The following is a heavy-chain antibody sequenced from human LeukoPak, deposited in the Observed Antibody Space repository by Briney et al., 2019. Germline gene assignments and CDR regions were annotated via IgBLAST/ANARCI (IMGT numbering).Heavy chain of an antibody. CDR2: IYYSGST. CDR3: ARSLYNYMDV. V-gene: IGHV4-59*01. CDR1: GGSISSYY. J-gene: IGHJ6*03. Sequence: SETLSLTCTVSGGSISSYYWSWIRQPPGKGLEWIGYIYYSGSTKYNPSLKSRVTISVDTSRNQFPLRLSSVTATDTAVYYCARSLYNYMDVWGKGTTVTVSS.